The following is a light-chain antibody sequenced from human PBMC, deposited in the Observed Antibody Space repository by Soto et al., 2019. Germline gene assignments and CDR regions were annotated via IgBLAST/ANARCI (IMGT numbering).Light chain of an antibody. V-gene: IGKV3-20*01. Sequence: EIVLTQSPGTRSLSPGERATLSCRASQSVSSSYLAWDQQKPGQAPRLLIYGASSRATGIPDRFSGSGSGTDFTLTISRLEPEDFAVYYCQQYGSSPRTFGQGTKVDIK. J-gene: IGKJ1*01. CDR3: QQYGSSPRT. CDR2: GAS. CDR1: QSVSSSY.